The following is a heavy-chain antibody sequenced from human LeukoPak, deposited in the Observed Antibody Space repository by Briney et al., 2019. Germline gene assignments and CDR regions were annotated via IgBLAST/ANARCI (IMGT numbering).Heavy chain of an antibody. Sequence: ASVTVSCKASGYTFTSYYMRWVRQAPGQGLEWMGIINPSGGSTNYAQKFQGRVTLTRDTSTSTVYMELSSLKSEDTAVYYCARNIGVIGGADFWGLGTLVTVSS. CDR1: GYTFTSYY. CDR2: INPSGGST. CDR3: ARNIGVIGGADF. V-gene: IGHV1-46*01. D-gene: IGHD3-16*02. J-gene: IGHJ4*02.